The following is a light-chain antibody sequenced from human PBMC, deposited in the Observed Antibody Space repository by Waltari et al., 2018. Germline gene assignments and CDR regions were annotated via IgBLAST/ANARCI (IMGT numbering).Light chain of an antibody. Sequence: QSALTQPPSASGSPGQSVTISCTGTSNDVGAYNYVSWYQQHPGKAPKRMIYEVSKRPAGGPDRFSASKSGNTASLTVSGLQAEDEADYYCSSYTGSSSYVFGTGTKVAVL. V-gene: IGLV2-8*01. CDR3: SSYTGSSSYV. CDR1: SNDVGAYNY. CDR2: EVS. J-gene: IGLJ1*01.